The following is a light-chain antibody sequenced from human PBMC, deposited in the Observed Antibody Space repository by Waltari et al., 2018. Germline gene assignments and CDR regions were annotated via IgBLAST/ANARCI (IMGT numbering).Light chain of an antibody. CDR3: KHYVRLPAT. CDR1: QSVGRF. V-gene: IGKV3-20*01. Sequence: EIVLTQSPVTLSLSSGERATLSCRASQSVGRFLAWYQQKPGQAPRLLIYDASSRATGIPDRFSGSGSGTDFSLTISRLEPEDFAVYYCKHYVRLPATFGQGTKVEIK. J-gene: IGKJ1*01. CDR2: DAS.